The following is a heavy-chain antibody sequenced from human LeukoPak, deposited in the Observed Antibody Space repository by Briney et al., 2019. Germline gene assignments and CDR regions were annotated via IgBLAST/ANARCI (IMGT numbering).Heavy chain of an antibody. D-gene: IGHD5-18*01. V-gene: IGHV1-46*01. Sequence: GASVKVSCKASGYTSTNYYMHWVRQAPGQGLEWMSIINPSDGSTNYAQKFQGRVTMTRDTSTSTVYMELSSLRSEDTAVYYCARGQEGDTAMATFDYWGQGTLVTVSS. CDR3: ARGQEGDTAMATFDY. CDR2: INPSDGST. CDR1: GYTSTNYY. J-gene: IGHJ4*02.